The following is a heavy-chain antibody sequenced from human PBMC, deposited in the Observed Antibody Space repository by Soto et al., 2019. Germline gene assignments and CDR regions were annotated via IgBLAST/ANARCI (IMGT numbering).Heavy chain of an antibody. D-gene: IGHD3-10*01. V-gene: IGHV3-23*01. Sequence: VQLLESGGALVQPGGSLRLSCAASGFTFSSYAMYWVRQAPGKGLEWVSTISNSGDTYYADSVEGRFTISRDKSKDTVFLQMNSLRAEDPAVYYCAKPKFRGVVVNVWGEGTTVTVSS. CDR1: GFTFSSYA. CDR3: AKPKFRGVVVNV. CDR2: ISNSGDT. J-gene: IGHJ6*04.